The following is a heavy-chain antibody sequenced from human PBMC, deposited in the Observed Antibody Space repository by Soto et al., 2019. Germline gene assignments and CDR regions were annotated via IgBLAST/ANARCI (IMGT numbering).Heavy chain of an antibody. CDR1: GASLSDNY. CDR2: INHSGST. V-gene: IGHV4-34*01. CDR3: ARVIRGLMVYASIRVRNWFDP. Sequence: SETLSLTCAVYGASLSDNYCNWLRQPPGKGLEWIGEINHSGSTNYNPSLKSRVTISVDTSKNQFSLKLSSVTAADTAVYYCARVIRGLMVYASIRVRNWFDPWGQGTLVTVSS. J-gene: IGHJ5*02. D-gene: IGHD2-8*01.